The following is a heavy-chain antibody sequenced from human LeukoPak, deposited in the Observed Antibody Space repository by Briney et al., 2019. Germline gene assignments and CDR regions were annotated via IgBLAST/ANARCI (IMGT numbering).Heavy chain of an antibody. CDR3: VTVGMTSIWSYLRFDP. J-gene: IGHJ5*02. CDR2: ITSNGGST. CDR1: GFTFSSTS. V-gene: IGHV3-64D*08. D-gene: IGHD1-26*01. Sequence: GGSLRLSCAASGFTFSSTSMNWVRQAPGKGLEFVSAITSNGGSTYYADSVKGRFTISRDNSKNTLYLQMSSLRAEDTAVYYCVTVGMTSIWSYLRFDPRGQGTLVSVSS.